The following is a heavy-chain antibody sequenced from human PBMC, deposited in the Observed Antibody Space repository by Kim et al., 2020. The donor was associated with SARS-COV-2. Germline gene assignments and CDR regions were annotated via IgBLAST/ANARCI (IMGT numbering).Heavy chain of an antibody. CDR1: GFTFSDHA. V-gene: IGHV3-23*01. Sequence: GGSLRLSCAASGFTFSDHAMSWVRQAPEKGLEWVASVSGDDSKTYHVDSVRGRFTISRDNSKNTVSLQMNSLKVEDTAVYYCARGFVLPDHCGQGTLGTV. D-gene: IGHD3-10*02. CDR2: VSGDDSKT. J-gene: IGHJ5*02. CDR3: ARGFVLPDH.